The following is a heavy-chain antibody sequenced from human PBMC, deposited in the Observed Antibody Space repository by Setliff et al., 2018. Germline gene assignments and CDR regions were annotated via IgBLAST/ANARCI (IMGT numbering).Heavy chain of an antibody. J-gene: IGHJ5*02. Sequence: ASVKVSCKASGYTFTSYAMHWVRQAPGQRLEWMGWINAGNGNTKYSQKFQGRVTITADKSTSTAYMELSSLRSEDTAVYYCARGHNNILVSWFDPWGQGTLVTVPQ. CDR3: ARGHNNILVSWFDP. D-gene: IGHD2-15*01. CDR2: INAGNGNT. V-gene: IGHV1-3*01. CDR1: GYTFTSYA.